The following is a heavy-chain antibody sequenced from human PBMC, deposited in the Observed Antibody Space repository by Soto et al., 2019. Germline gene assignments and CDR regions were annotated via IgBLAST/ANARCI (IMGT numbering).Heavy chain of an antibody. D-gene: IGHD5-12*01. Sequence: QVQLVQSGTEVKKPGSSVKVSCKASGGTFSTYDICWVRQAPGQGLEWMGGIIPLFGTANYAQKFQGRATSIADESTRTAYMELRRLRSEDTDVYYCAINEGTDGYKFAYWGQGTLVTVSS. V-gene: IGHV1-69*01. CDR3: AINEGTDGYKFAY. CDR2: IIPLFGTA. CDR1: GGTFSTYD. J-gene: IGHJ4*02.